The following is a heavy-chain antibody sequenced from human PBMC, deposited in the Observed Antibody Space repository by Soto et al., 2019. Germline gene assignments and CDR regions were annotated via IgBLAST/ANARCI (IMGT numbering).Heavy chain of an antibody. V-gene: IGHV1-46*03. D-gene: IGHD6-19*01. Sequence: QVQLVQSGAEVKKPGASVKVSCKASGYTFTSYYMHWVRQAPGQGLEWMGIINPSGGSTSYAQKVQGRVTMTRDTSTSTVYMELSSLRSEDTAVYYCASLAVADPGDYWGQGTLVTVSS. J-gene: IGHJ4*02. CDR3: ASLAVADPGDY. CDR2: INPSGGST. CDR1: GYTFTSYY.